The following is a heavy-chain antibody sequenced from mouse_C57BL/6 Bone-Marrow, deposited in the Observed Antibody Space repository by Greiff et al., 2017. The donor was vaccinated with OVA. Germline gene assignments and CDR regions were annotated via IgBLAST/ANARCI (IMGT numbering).Heavy chain of an antibody. Sequence: EVKLQESGPVLVKPGASVKMSCKASGYTFTDYYMNWVKQSHGKSLEWIGVINPYNGGTSYNQKFKGKATLTVDKSSSTAYMELNSLTSEDSAVYYCARGATAWYFDVWGTGTTVTVSS. J-gene: IGHJ1*03. D-gene: IGHD1-2*01. CDR2: INPYNGGT. CDR1: GYTFTDYY. V-gene: IGHV1-19*01. CDR3: ARGATAWYFDV.